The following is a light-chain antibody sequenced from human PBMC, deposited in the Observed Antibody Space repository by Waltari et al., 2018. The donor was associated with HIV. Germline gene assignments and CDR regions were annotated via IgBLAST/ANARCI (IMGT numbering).Light chain of an antibody. V-gene: IGKV3-11*01. Sequence: EIVLTQSPATLSLSPGERATLSCRASQSVSSYLAWYQQKPGQAPRLLIYDASNRATGIPARFSGSGSGTDCTLTISSLEPEEFAVYYCQQRSNWPGITFGQGTRLEIK. CDR2: DAS. J-gene: IGKJ5*01. CDR1: QSVSSY. CDR3: QQRSNWPGIT.